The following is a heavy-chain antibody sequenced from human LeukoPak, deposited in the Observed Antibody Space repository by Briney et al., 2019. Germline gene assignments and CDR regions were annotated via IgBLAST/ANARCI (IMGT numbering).Heavy chain of an antibody. CDR1: GFTFSSSA. V-gene: IGHV3-23*01. J-gene: IGHJ4*02. CDR3: AKQLGYCSDGSCYFPY. D-gene: IGHD2-15*01. CDR2: ISNNGGYT. Sequence: GGSLRLSCAASGFTFSSSAMSWVRQAPGKGLEWVSAISNNGGYTYYADSVQGRFTISRDKSKSTLCLQMYSLRAEDTAVYYCAKQLGYCSDGSCYFPYWGQGTLVTVSS.